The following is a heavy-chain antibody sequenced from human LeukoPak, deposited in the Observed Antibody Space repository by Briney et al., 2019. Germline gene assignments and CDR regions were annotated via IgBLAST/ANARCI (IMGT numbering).Heavy chain of an antibody. D-gene: IGHD6-19*01. V-gene: IGHV3-30*04. CDR2: ISYDGSNK. Sequence: GGSLRLSCAASGFTFSSYAMHWVRQAPGKGLEWVAVISYDGSNKYYADSVKGRFTISRDNSKNTLYLRMNSLRAEDTAVYYCARDRSIAVASHFDYWGQGTLVTVSS. CDR1: GFTFSSYA. J-gene: IGHJ4*02. CDR3: ARDRSIAVASHFDY.